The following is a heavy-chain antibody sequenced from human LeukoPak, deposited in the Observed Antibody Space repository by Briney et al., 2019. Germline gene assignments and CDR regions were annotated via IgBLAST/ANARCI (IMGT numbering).Heavy chain of an antibody. J-gene: IGHJ6*02. CDR2: INHSGST. CDR1: GGSFSGYY. Sequence: PSETLSLTCAVYGGSFSGYYWSWIRQPPGKGLEWIGEINHSGSTNYNPSLKSRVTISVDTSKNQFSLKLSSVTAADTAVYYCASGPSYYYYGMDVWGQGTTVTVSS. CDR3: ASGPSYYYYGMDV. V-gene: IGHV4-34*01.